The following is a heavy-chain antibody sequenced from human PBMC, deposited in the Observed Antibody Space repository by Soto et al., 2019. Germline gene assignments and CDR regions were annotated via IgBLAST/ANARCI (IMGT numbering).Heavy chain of an antibody. CDR2: INAGNGNT. V-gene: IGHV1-3*01. Sequence: ASVKVSCKASGYTFTDYAMHWVRQAPGQSLEWMGWINAGNGNTKYSQKFRGRVTISRDSSARTVNMELTSLRSEDTAVYYCAREYYYYYMDVWGKGTTVTVSS. CDR1: GYTFTDYA. J-gene: IGHJ6*03. CDR3: AREYYYYYMDV.